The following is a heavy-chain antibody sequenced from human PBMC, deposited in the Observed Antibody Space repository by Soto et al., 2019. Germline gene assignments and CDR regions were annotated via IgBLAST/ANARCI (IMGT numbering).Heavy chain of an antibody. V-gene: IGHV3-72*01. J-gene: IGHJ3*02. CDR2: IRTRGGGYTT. CDR3: SRAAYGHDFDI. CDR1: GYTFSDHY. D-gene: IGHD4-17*01. Sequence: MQLVESGGDLVQPGGSLKLSCVGSGYTFSDHYMDWGRQAPGKGLEWVGRIRTRGGGYTTQYAASVRGRFTVSRDDSKDSLYLQRNSLTIEDTAVYYCSRAAYGHDFDIWGQGTVVTVSS.